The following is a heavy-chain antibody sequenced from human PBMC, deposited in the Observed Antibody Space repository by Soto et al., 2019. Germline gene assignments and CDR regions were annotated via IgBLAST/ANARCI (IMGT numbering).Heavy chain of an antibody. J-gene: IGHJ4*02. Sequence: EVQLLESGGGSVQPGGSLRLSCAASGFTFSSYDMRWVRQAPGKGLECVSAISISGATMWYADSVKGRFTVSRDNSKNTLYLQMNSLRVEDTAVYYCARRSSGWYFDYWGQGTLVTVSS. D-gene: IGHD6-19*01. CDR1: GFTFSSYD. CDR3: ARRSSGWYFDY. V-gene: IGHV3-23*01. CDR2: ISISGATM.